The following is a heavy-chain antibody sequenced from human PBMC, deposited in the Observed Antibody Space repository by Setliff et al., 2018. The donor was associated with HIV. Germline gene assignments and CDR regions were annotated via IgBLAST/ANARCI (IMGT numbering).Heavy chain of an antibody. CDR2: ISGSGGRT. V-gene: IGHV3-23*01. Sequence: GESLKISCAASGFTFSNYAMSWVRQAPGKGLEWVSAISGSGGRTYYADSVKSRFTISRDNAKNSLYLQMDSLGAEDTAVYYCVRDDNTSWYFDLWGRGTLVTVSS. J-gene: IGHJ2*01. CDR1: GFTFSNYA. D-gene: IGHD2-2*02. CDR3: VRDDNTSWYFDL.